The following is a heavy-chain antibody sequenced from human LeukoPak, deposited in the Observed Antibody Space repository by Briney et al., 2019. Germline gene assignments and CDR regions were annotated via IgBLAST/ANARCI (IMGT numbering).Heavy chain of an antibody. CDR2: ISSSSSTI. J-gene: IGHJ3*02. V-gene: IGHV3-48*01. D-gene: IGHD6-13*01. Sequence: GGSLRLSCAASGFTFSSYSMNWVRQAPGKGLEWVSYISSSSSTIYYADSVKGRFTISRDNAKNSLYLQMNSLRAEDTAVYYCARVKAAGAFDIWGQGTMVTVSS. CDR1: GFTFSSYS. CDR3: ARVKAAGAFDI.